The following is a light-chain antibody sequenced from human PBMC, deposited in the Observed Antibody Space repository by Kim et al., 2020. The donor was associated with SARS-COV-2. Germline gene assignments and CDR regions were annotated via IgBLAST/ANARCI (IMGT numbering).Light chain of an antibody. CDR2: DTN. J-gene: IGLJ2*01. CDR1: TGAVTSGLY. CDR3: LLSYSGARI. Sequence: PGGTVTLTFGSSTGAVTSGLYPYWFQQKPGQAPRTLIYDTNNRHSWTPARFSGSLLGGKAALTLSRAQPEDEAEYYCLLSYSGARIFGGGTQLTVL. V-gene: IGLV7-46*01.